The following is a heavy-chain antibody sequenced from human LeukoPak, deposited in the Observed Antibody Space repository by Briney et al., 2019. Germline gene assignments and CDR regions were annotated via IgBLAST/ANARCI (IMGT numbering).Heavy chain of an antibody. Sequence: PGESLQISCQGSGYSFTSYWIGWVRQVPGKGVEWMGIIYPGDSDTRYSPSFQGQVTISADKSISTAYLQWSSLKASDTAMYYCARLATYDSSGYYKAAHAFDIWGQGTMVTVSS. CDR1: GYSFTSYW. J-gene: IGHJ3*02. CDR3: ARLATYDSSGYYKAAHAFDI. CDR2: IYPGDSDT. V-gene: IGHV5-51*01. D-gene: IGHD3-22*01.